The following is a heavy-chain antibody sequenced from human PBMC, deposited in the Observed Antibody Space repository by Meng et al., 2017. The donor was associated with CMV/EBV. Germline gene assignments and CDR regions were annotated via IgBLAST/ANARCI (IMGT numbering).Heavy chain of an antibody. J-gene: IGHJ4*02. CDR2: IYFDGRDK. D-gene: IGHD3-10*01. CDR3: AKDGGFHGAYYGFLDS. CDR1: GFSFSNFV. Sequence: GESLKISCAASGFSFSNFVMHWVRQAPGKGLEWVAFIYFDGRDKYYADSVRDRFTISRDNSKNTLYLEMNSPRADDTAVYYCAKDGGFHGAYYGFLDSRGQGTLVTVSS. V-gene: IGHV3-30*02.